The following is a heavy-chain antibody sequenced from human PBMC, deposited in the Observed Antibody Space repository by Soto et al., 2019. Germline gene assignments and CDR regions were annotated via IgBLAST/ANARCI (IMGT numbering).Heavy chain of an antibody. J-gene: IGHJ2*01. V-gene: IGHV3-30*18. CDR3: AKEFRAVSGPWFLDL. CDR2: VRNDGKTK. D-gene: IGHD6-19*01. Sequence: PGLWRRRSWAACGCSFSNYGIHCVRQAPGKGMEWVAVVRNDGKTKFYADCVKGRFTISRDNSKNTLYLQMDSLRDDDTAIYPCAKEFRAVSGPWFLDLWGSGTLVTVSS. CDR1: GCSFSNYG.